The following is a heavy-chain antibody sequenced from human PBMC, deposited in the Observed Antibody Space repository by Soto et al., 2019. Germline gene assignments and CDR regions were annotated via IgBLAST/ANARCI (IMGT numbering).Heavy chain of an antibody. CDR3: AKGIMPTVSFDY. V-gene: IGHV3-23*01. D-gene: IGHD4-17*01. Sequence: RVIKAPGKGLEWVSAISGSGGSTYYADSVKGRFTISRDNPKNTLYLQMNSLRAEDTAVYYCAKGIMPTVSFDYWGQGTLVTVSS. J-gene: IGHJ4*02. CDR2: ISGSGGST.